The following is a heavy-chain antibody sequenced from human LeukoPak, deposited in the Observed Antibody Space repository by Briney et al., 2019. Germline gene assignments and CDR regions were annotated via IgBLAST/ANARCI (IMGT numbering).Heavy chain of an antibody. Sequence: SETLSLTCTVSGGSISSSSYYWGWIRQPPGRGLDWIGTNYYAGGTYYNPSLKSRVTISVDTSKNQFSLKLSSVTAADTALYYCARHAKPIYGSGTYPYYFDYWGQGTLVTVSS. CDR3: ARHAKPIYGSGTYPYYFDY. D-gene: IGHD3-10*01. CDR1: GGSISSSSYY. J-gene: IGHJ4*02. V-gene: IGHV4-39*01. CDR2: NYYAGGT.